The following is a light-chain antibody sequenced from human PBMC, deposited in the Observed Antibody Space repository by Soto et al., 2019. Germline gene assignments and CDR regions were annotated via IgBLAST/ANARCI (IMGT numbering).Light chain of an antibody. CDR3: QQYNKWPRT. V-gene: IGKV3-15*01. CDR1: QSVNIN. CDR2: GAS. Sequence: EIVMTQYPATLSVSPGERATLSCRASQSVNINLAWYQQKPGQAPRLLIFGASSRANGIPARFSGSGSGTEFTLTISNLQTEDFAVYYCQQYNKWPRTFGQGTKVDIK. J-gene: IGKJ1*01.